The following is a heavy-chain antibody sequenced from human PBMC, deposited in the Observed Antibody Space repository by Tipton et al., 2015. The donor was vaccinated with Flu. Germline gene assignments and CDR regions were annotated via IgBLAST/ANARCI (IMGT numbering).Heavy chain of an antibody. CDR3: ARDRWGSLDY. D-gene: IGHD3-16*01. CDR2: MSYDGNNI. V-gene: IGHV3-30*03. J-gene: IGHJ4*02. Sequence: RSLRLSCEASGFTFSDYGMHWVRQAPGKGLEWVAVMSYDGNNILYADSVKGRFTVSRDYSKNTLYLQMNSLRGEDTAVYYCARDRWGSLDYWGQGTLVTVSS. CDR1: GFTFSDYG.